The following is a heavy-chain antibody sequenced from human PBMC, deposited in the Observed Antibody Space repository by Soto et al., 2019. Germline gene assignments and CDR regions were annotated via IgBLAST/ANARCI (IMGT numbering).Heavy chain of an antibody. D-gene: IGHD4-17*01. CDR3: ARQIRWYGDYAGYNWFDP. Sequence: EVQVVQSGAEVKKPGDYLKISCKGSGYSFTSYWIGWVRQMPGKGLEWMGIIYPGDSDTRYSPSFQDQVTISPDKSISTADLQWSSLKASDTAMYYCARQIRWYGDYAGYNWFDPWGQGTLVTVSS. CDR1: GYSFTSYW. J-gene: IGHJ5*02. V-gene: IGHV5-51*01. CDR2: IYPGDSDT.